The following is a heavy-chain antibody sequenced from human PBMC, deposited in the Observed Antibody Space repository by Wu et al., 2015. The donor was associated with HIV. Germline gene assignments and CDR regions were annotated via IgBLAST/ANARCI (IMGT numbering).Heavy chain of an antibody. Sequence: QVQLVQSGAEVKKPGSSVRVSCKASGGNFRSYAMTWVRQAPGQGLEWLGGIVPIFGSPKYAQKFQGRVTITTDASTNTAYLEMSSLTSEDTAIYYCARDGDYCSEVNCNFRWFDPGAEGTRSPSPQ. CDR2: IVPIFGSP. CDR1: GGNFRSYA. V-gene: IGHV1-69*05. J-gene: IGHJ5*01. D-gene: IGHD2-15*01. CDR3: ARDGDYCSEVNCNFRWFDP.